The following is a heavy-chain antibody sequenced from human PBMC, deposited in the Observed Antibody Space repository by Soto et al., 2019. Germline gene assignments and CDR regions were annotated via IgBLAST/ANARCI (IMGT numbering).Heavy chain of an antibody. CDR3: ARGPSGGNYFDY. CDR1: GYTFTSYA. J-gene: IGHJ4*02. D-gene: IGHD3-10*01. V-gene: IGHV1-3*01. CDR2: INAGNGNT. Sequence: QVQLVQSGAEVKKPGASVKVSCKASGYTFTSYAMHWVRQAPGQRLEWMGWINAGNGNTKYSQKFRGRVTITRDTSASTAYMELSSLRSEDTAVYYCARGPSGGNYFDYWGLGTLVTVSS.